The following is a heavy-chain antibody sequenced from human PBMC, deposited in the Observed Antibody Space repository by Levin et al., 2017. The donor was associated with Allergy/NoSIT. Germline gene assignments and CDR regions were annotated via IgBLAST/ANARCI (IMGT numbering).Heavy chain of an antibody. J-gene: IGHJ4*02. D-gene: IGHD1-26*01. CDR3: VRVIVGAIAAS. V-gene: IGHV3-48*02. CDR1: GFTFSSYS. Sequence: SCAASGFTFSSYSMNWVRQAPGKGLEWVSYISSSSTTIYYAHSVKGRFTISRDNAENSLYLQMNSLSYEYTALYYCVRVIVGAIAASWGQGTLVTVSS. CDR2: ISSSSTTI.